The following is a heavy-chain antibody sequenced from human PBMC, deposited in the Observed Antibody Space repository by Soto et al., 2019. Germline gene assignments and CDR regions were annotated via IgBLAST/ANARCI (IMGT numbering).Heavy chain of an antibody. CDR1: GFTFSSYG. J-gene: IGHJ5*02. D-gene: IGHD1-26*01. CDR3: ARVEWAYHWFDP. V-gene: IGHV3-30*03. CDR2: ISYDGSNK. Sequence: GGSMRVSCAAAGFTFSSYGMHWVRQAPGKGLEWVAVISYDGSNKYYADSVKGRFTISRDNSKNTLYLQMNSLRAEDTAVYFCARVEWAYHWFDPWGQGTLVTVSS.